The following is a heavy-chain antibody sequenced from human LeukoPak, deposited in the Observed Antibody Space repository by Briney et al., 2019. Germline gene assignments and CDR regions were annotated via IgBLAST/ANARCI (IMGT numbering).Heavy chain of an antibody. Sequence: PGGSLRLSCTASGFTFGDYAMSWFRQAPGKGLEWVGFIRSKAYGGTTEYAASVKGRFTISRDDSKSIAYLQMNSLKTEDTAVYYCTRAWNRPTSIAARNFDYWGQGTLVTVSS. CDR3: TRAWNRPTSIAARNFDY. D-gene: IGHD6-6*01. CDR2: IRSKAYGGTT. J-gene: IGHJ4*02. V-gene: IGHV3-49*03. CDR1: GFTFGDYA.